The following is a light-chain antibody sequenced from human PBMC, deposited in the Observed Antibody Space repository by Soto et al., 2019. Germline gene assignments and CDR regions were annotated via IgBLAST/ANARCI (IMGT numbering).Light chain of an antibody. V-gene: IGLV2-23*01. CDR2: EGS. Sequence: QSVLTQPASVSGSPGQSITISCTGTSSDVGSHNLVSWYQQHPDRAPKLMIYEGSKRPSGVSNRFSGSKSGNTASLTSSGLQAEDEADYFCCSYAGSSTYIFGSGTKLTVL. CDR1: SSDVGSHNL. J-gene: IGLJ1*01. CDR3: CSYAGSSTYI.